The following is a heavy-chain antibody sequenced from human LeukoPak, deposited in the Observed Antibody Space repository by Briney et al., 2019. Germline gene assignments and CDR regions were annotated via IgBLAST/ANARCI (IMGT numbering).Heavy chain of an antibody. Sequence: ASVKVSCKASGYTFTSYGISWVRQAPAQGLEWMGWISAYNGNTNYAQKLQGRVTMTTDTSTSTAYMELRSLRSDDTAVYYCARDDKVEVVVVAATPDWFDPWGQGTLVTVSS. V-gene: IGHV1-18*01. J-gene: IGHJ5*02. CDR1: GYTFTSYG. D-gene: IGHD2-15*01. CDR2: ISAYNGNT. CDR3: ARDDKVEVVVVAATPDWFDP.